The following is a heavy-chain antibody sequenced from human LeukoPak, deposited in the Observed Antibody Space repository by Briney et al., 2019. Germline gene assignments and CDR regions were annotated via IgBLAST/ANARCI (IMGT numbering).Heavy chain of an antibody. CDR1: GYTFTDYY. D-gene: IGHD2-15*01. CDR2: INPKSGDT. CDR3: PDEYCSGVTCRQGFDY. V-gene: IGHV1-2*02. J-gene: IGHJ4*02. Sequence: GGSVTLSCKASGYTFTDYYIHWVRQAPGQGLEYMGWINPKSGDTKCPKNFQGRVTLTTDTSISTAYMELSSLRSDDSALYYCPDEYCSGVTCRQGFDYWGQGTLVTVSS.